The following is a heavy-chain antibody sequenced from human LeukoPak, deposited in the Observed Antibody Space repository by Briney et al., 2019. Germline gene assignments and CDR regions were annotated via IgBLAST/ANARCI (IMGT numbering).Heavy chain of an antibody. CDR1: GGSISSGGYS. J-gene: IGHJ4*02. CDR3: ASSTVTTPD. D-gene: IGHD4-17*01. Sequence: SQTLSLTCAVSGGSISSGGYSWSWIRQPPGKGLEWIGYIYHSGSTYYNPSLKSRVTISVDTSKNQFSLKLSSVTAADTAVYYCASSTVTTPDWGQGTLVTVSS. CDR2: IYHSGST. V-gene: IGHV4-30-2*01.